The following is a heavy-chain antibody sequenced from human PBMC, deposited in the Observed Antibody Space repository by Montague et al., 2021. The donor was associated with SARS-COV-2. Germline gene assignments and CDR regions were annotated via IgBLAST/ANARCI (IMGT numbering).Heavy chain of an antibody. J-gene: IGHJ2*01. V-gene: IGHV3-9*01. CDR3: AKGYSGTYDEYFDL. Sequence: SLRLSCAASGFTFGDYAMHWVRRAPGKGLEWVSGINWNSNSIGYADSVKGRFTISRDNAKNSLYLQMNSLRAEDTALYYCAKGYSGTYDEYFDLWGRGTLVTVSS. CDR2: INWNSNSI. D-gene: IGHD1-26*01. CDR1: GFTFGDYA.